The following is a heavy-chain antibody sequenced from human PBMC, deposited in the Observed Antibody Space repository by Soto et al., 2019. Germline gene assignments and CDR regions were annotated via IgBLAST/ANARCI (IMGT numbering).Heavy chain of an antibody. CDR3: ARGDALTGYYTEPNFDY. CDR1: GFTFSSYS. V-gene: IGHV3-21*01. D-gene: IGHD3-9*01. J-gene: IGHJ4*02. Sequence: GGSLRLSCAASGFTFSSYSMNWVRQAPGKGLEWVSSISSSSSYIYYADSVKGRFTISRDNAKNSLYLQMNSLRAEDTAVYYCARGDALTGYYTEPNFDYWGQGTLVTVSS. CDR2: ISSSSSYI.